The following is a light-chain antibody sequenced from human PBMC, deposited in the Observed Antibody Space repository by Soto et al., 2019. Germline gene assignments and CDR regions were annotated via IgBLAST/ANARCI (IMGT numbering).Light chain of an antibody. J-gene: IGLJ1*01. CDR1: NSNIGSDI. V-gene: IGLV1-40*01. CDR2: GNT. Sequence: QSVLTQPPSASGTPGQRATISCCGSNSNIGSDIVNCYQLLPGAAPKLLIFGNTNRPSGVPGRFSGSKSGTSASLAITGLQAEDEGDYYCQSYDSTLSARYVFGTGTKVTVL. CDR3: QSYDSTLSARYV.